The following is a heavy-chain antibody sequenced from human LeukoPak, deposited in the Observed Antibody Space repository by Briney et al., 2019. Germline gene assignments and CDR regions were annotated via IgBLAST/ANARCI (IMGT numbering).Heavy chain of an antibody. CDR3: ARASEIAVAGTPEDY. D-gene: IGHD6-19*01. CDR1: GYTFTSYG. Sequence: ASVKVSCKASGYTFTSYGISWVRQAPGQGLEWMGWISAYNGNTNYAQKLQGRVTMTTDTSTSTAYMELRSLRSDDTAVYYCARASEIAVAGTPEDYWGQGTLVTVSS. J-gene: IGHJ4*02. CDR2: ISAYNGNT. V-gene: IGHV1-18*01.